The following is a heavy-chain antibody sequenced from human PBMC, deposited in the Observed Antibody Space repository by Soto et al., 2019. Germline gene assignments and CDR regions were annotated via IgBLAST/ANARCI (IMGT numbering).Heavy chain of an antibody. CDR3: ARESEDLTSNFDY. Sequence: VGSLRLSCAASGLTFARYGMNGVRQAPGKGLEWVSSISSTTNYIYYGDSMKGRFTISRDNAKNSLYLEMNSLRAEDTAVYYRARESEDLTSNFDYWGQGTLVTVSS. J-gene: IGHJ4*02. CDR1: GLTFARYG. V-gene: IGHV3-21*06. CDR2: ISSTTNYI.